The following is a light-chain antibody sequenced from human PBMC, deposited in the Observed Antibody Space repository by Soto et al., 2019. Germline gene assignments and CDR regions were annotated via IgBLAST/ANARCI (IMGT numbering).Light chain of an antibody. J-gene: IGKJ2*01. Sequence: IVLTQAPGTLSLSPGERATLSCRASQRGSSSFRDWYLQKPAQAPSLLIYGASSRTTGIPDRFSGSGSGTDSALTISRLEPEDFAVYYCQQYGTSPGTFGQGTKLEIK. V-gene: IGKV3-20*01. CDR1: QRGSSSF. CDR3: QQYGTSPGT. CDR2: GAS.